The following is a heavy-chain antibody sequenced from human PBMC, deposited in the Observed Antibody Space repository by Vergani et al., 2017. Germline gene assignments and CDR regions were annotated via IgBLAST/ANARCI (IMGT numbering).Heavy chain of an antibody. D-gene: IGHD4-17*01. J-gene: IGHJ4*02. CDR1: GFTFSSYS. CDR3: ARGLRYGDYVRYFDY. CDR2: ISSSSSYI. Sequence: EVQLLESGGGLVQPGGSLRLSCAASGFTFSSYSMNWVRQAPGKGLEWVSSISSSSSYIYYADSVKGRFTISRDNAKNSLYLQMNSLRAEDTAVYYCARGLRYGDYVRYFDYWGQGTLVTVSS. V-gene: IGHV3-21*01.